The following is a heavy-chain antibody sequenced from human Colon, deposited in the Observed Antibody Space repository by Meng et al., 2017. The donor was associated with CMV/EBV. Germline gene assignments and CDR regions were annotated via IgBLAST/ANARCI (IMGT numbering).Heavy chain of an antibody. V-gene: IGHV3-74*01. J-gene: IGHJ3*02. CDR2: INGDGLNT. CDR1: GFTFTSHW. CDR3: ARDPFIKAFDI. Sequence: GESLKISCAASGFTFTSHWMHWVRQPPGKGLVWVSRINGDGLNTTYADSVKGRFTISRDNAKNTVHLQMNSLRAEDTAVYYCARDPFIKAFDIWGQGTMVTVSS.